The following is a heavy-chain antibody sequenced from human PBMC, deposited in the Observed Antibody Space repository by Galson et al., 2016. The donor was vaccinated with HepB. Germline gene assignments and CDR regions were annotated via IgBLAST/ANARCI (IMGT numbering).Heavy chain of an antibody. J-gene: IGHJ5*02. V-gene: IGHV4-39*01. D-gene: IGHD5-18*01. CDR1: GGSISSSSYY. CDR2: IYYSGST. CDR3: ARHLKIQLWLRGDWFDP. Sequence: ETLSLTCTVSGGSISSSSYYWGWIRQPPGKGLEWIGSIYYSGSTYYNPSLKSRVTISVDTSKNQFSLKLSSVTAADTAVYYCARHLKIQLWLRGDWFDPWGQGTLVTVSS.